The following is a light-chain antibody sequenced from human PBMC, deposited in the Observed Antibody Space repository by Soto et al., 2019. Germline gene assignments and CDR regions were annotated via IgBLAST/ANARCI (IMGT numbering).Light chain of an antibody. CDR1: QSIGSW. J-gene: IGKJ1*01. V-gene: IGKV1-5*03. Sequence: DIQMTQSPSTLSASVGDRVTITCRASQSIGSWLAWYQQKPGKAPNLLIYKASSLESGVPSRFSGSGSGTDFTVTISSLQPEDFATYYCQQFNSYTWTFGQGTKVESK. CDR2: KAS. CDR3: QQFNSYTWT.